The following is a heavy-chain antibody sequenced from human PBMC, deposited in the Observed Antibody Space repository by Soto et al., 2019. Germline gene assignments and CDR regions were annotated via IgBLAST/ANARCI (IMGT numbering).Heavy chain of an antibody. V-gene: IGHV1-69*02. CDR2: IIPVLGVA. CDR3: VRGGVAAAGTLGN. Sequence: QVQLVQSGAEVKRPGSSVRVSCKASGGTFNSYTISWVRQAPGQGPEWMGRIIPVLGVANYAPTFQGRVTITADKSTSTVYMDLSSLRSEDPAVYYCVRGGVAAAGTLGNWGQGTLVTVSS. D-gene: IGHD6-13*01. J-gene: IGHJ4*02. CDR1: GGTFNSYT.